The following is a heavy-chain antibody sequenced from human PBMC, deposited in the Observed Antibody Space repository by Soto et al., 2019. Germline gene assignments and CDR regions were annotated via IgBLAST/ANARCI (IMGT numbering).Heavy chain of an antibody. V-gene: IGHV4-59*08. D-gene: IGHD1-7*01. CDR2: MYYIGST. J-gene: IGHJ5*02. Sequence: QVQLQESGPGLVMPSETLSLTCTVSGGSIRDYYWSWIRQPPGKGLEWIGYMYYIGSTNYNPSLKSRVTISVDTSKNQFSLKLSSVTAADTAVYYCARQYNWNYGWFDPWGLGTLVIVSS. CDR3: ARQYNWNYGWFDP. CDR1: GGSIRDYY.